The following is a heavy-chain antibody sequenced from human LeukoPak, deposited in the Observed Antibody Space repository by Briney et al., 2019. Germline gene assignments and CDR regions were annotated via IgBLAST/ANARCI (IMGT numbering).Heavy chain of an antibody. CDR3: ARRRYCSGGSCYHPLVDY. CDR2: INSDGSST. D-gene: IGHD2-15*01. J-gene: IGHJ4*02. V-gene: IGHV3-74*01. CDR1: GFTFSSYW. Sequence: GGSLRLSCAASGFTFSSYWMHWVRQAPGKGLVWVSRINSDGSSTSYADSVKGRFTISRDNAKNTLYLQMNSLRAEDTAVYYCARRRYCSGGSCYHPLVDYWGQGTLVTVSS.